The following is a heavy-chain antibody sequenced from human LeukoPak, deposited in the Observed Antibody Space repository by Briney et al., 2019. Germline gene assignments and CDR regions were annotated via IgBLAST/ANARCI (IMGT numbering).Heavy chain of an antibody. J-gene: IGHJ4*02. CDR3: ARNSRGSGEFDY. V-gene: IGHV4-59*01. Sequence: SETLSLTCTVSGGSISSYYWSWIRQPPGKGLEWIGYIYYSGSTNYNPSLKSRVTISVDTSKNQFSLKLSSVTAADTAVYYCARNSRGSGEFDYWGQGTLVTVSS. CDR2: IYYSGST. D-gene: IGHD3-10*01. CDR1: GGSISSYY.